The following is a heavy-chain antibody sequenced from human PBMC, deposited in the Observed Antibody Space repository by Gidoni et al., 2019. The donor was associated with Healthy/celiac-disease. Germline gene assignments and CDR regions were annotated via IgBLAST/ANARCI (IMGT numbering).Heavy chain of an antibody. CDR1: GGSISSSSYY. D-gene: IGHD3-3*01. CDR2: IYYSGST. CDR3: ARHERDPLMEWLWGGYDP. Sequence: QLQLQESGPGLVKPSETLSLTCTVSGGSISSSSYYWGWIRQPPGKGLEWIGSIYYSGSTYYNPSLKSRVTISVDTSKNQFSLKLSSVTAADTAVYYCARHERDPLMEWLWGGYDPWGQGTLVTVSS. J-gene: IGHJ5*02. V-gene: IGHV4-39*01.